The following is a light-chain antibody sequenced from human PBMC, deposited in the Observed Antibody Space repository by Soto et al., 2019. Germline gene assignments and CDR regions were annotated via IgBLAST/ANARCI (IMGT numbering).Light chain of an antibody. CDR1: QSVSSNY. CDR3: QQYGSSPWT. V-gene: IGKV3-20*01. J-gene: IGKJ1*01. CDR2: GAS. Sequence: EFVLTQSPGTLSLSPGERATLSCRASQSVSSNYLAWYQQKPGQAPRLLIYGASSRATGIPDRFSGSGSGTDFTLAISRLEPEDLAVYYCQQYGSSPWTFGLGTTVEI.